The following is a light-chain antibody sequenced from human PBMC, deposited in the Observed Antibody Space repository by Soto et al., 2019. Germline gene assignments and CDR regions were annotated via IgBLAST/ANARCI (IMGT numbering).Light chain of an antibody. CDR2: DAS. CDR1: QSVSNK. Sequence: EIVMTQSPATLSVSPGERATLSCRASQSVSNKLAWYQHKPGQAPRVLIYDASSRATGIPDRISGGGSGTDFTLTISRLEPEDFAVYYCQQYGSSPYTFGQGTKVDI. CDR3: QQYGSSPYT. J-gene: IGKJ2*01. V-gene: IGKV3-20*01.